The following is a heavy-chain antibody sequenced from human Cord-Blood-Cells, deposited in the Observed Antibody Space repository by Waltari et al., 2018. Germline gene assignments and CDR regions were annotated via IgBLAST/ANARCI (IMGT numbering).Heavy chain of an antibody. V-gene: IGHV4-34*01. CDR2: INHSGST. CDR3: ARGLTSGYYDSSGYYY. J-gene: IGHJ4*02. Sequence: QVQLQQWGAGLLKPSETLSLTCAVYGGSFSGYYWSWIRQPPGKGLEWIGEINHSGSTNYNPSLKSRVTISVDTSKNQFSLKLSSVTAADTAVYYCARGLTSGYYDSSGYYYWGQGTLVTVSS. D-gene: IGHD3-22*01. CDR1: GGSFSGYY.